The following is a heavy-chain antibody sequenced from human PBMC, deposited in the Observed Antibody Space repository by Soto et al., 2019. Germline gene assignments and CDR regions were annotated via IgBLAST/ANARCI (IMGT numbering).Heavy chain of an antibody. D-gene: IGHD5-18*01. Sequence: EVQLVESGGGLVQPGGSLRLSCAASGFTVSSNYMSWVHQAPGKGLEWVSVIYSGGSTYYADSVKGRFTISRDNSKNTLYLQMNSLRAEDTAVYYCARAIGIQLWLRFWGQGTLVTVSS. CDR2: IYSGGST. CDR3: ARAIGIQLWLRF. V-gene: IGHV3-66*01. J-gene: IGHJ4*02. CDR1: GFTVSSNY.